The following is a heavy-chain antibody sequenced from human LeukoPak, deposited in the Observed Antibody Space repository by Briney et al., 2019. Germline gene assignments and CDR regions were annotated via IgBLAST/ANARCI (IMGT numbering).Heavy chain of an antibody. CDR1: GSTFRDSA. Sequence: PGGSLRLSCSGAGSTFRDSAFHWVRQAPGKGLEWVAVISDDGSKRFYADSVKGRFTISRDNSRDTLYLHMQTLRPEDSAVYYCARESGFMMVGEINADNWFDPWGQGTPVTVSS. V-gene: IGHV3-30*04. CDR3: ARESGFMMVGEINADNWFDP. D-gene: IGHD3-3*01. J-gene: IGHJ5*02. CDR2: ISDDGSKR.